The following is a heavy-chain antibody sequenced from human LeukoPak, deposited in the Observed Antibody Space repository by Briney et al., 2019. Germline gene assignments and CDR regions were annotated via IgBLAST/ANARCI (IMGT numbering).Heavy chain of an antibody. CDR1: GFTFSNAW. Sequence: GGSLRLSCAASGFTFSNAWVSWVRQAPGKGLEWVGRIKSKTDGGTTDYAAPVKGRFTISRDDSKNTLYLQMNSLKTEDTAVYYCTTDPTEHYYGSGSHTYYYYYGMDVWGQGTTVTVSS. V-gene: IGHV3-15*01. CDR2: IKSKTDGGTT. J-gene: IGHJ6*02. D-gene: IGHD3-10*01. CDR3: TTDPTEHYYGSGSHTYYYYYGMDV.